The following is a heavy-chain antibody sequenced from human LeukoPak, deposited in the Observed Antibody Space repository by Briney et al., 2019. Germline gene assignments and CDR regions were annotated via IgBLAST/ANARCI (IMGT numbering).Heavy chain of an antibody. CDR2: ISSSGSTI. Sequence: GGSLRLSCAASGFTFSSCTMNWVRQAPGKGLEWVSYISSSGSTIYYADSVKGRFTISRDNAKNSLYLQMNSLRAEDTAVYYCARDYGGSSPFDYWGQGTLVTVSS. CDR1: GFTFSSCT. D-gene: IGHD4-23*01. V-gene: IGHV3-48*04. CDR3: ARDYGGSSPFDY. J-gene: IGHJ4*02.